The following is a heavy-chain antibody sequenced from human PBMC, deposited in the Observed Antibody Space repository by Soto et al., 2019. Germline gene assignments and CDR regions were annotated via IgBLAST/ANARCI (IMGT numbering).Heavy chain of an antibody. V-gene: IGHV4-61*01. J-gene: IGHJ6*02. Sequence: SETLSLTCTVSGGSVSSGSYYWSWIRQPPGKGLEWIGYIYYSGSTNYNPSLKSRVTISVDTSKNQFSLKLSSVTAADTAVYYCARDSKRGYGSGSSPGYGMDVWGQGTTVTVSS. D-gene: IGHD3-10*01. CDR1: GGSVSSGSYY. CDR3: ARDSKRGYGSGSSPGYGMDV. CDR2: IYYSGST.